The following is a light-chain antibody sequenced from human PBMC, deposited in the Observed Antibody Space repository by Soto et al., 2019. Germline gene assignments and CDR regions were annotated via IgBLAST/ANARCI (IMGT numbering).Light chain of an antibody. Sequence: QSVLTQPPSVSEAPGQKVTISVSGTSSHIGNNYVSWYQQLPETAPKLLIYDNNKRPSGIPDRFSGSKSGTSATLGITGLQTGDDDDYYCGTWDSSLSVHVFGTGTKLTVL. J-gene: IGLJ1*01. CDR2: DNN. CDR3: GTWDSSLSVHV. CDR1: SSHIGNNY. V-gene: IGLV1-51*01.